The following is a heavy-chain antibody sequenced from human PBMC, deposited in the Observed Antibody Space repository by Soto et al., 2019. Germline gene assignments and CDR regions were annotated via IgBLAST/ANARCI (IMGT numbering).Heavy chain of an antibody. CDR2: IYSAGNT. J-gene: IGHJ5*02. Sequence: PGGSLRLSCAASGFTVSSNYMSWVRQAPGKGLEWISIIYSAGNTYYADSVKGRFTISRDNSKNTLYLQMNSLGAEDTAVYYCARDPDSSGWYNWFDPWGQGTLVTVSS. CDR3: ARDPDSSGWYNWFDP. CDR1: GFTVSSNY. V-gene: IGHV3-66*01. D-gene: IGHD6-19*01.